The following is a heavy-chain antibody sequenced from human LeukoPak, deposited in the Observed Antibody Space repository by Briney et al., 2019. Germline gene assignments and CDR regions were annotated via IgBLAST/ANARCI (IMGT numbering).Heavy chain of an antibody. D-gene: IGHD5-18*01. V-gene: IGHV3-64*01. Sequence: PGGSLRLSCAASGFTFSNYAMYWVRQAPGKGLECVSGISSAGGITYYANSVKGRFSISRDNSKNTLYLQMGSLRAEDMAVYYCARRPSDTAFDYWGQGTLLTVSS. CDR1: GFTFSNYA. CDR3: ARRPSDTAFDY. CDR2: ISSAGGIT. J-gene: IGHJ4*02.